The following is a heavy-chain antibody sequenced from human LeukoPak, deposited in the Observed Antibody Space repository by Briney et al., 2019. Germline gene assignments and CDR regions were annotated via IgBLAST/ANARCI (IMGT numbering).Heavy chain of an antibody. CDR3: ARTLTVTTHGHGGDY. CDR2: INPSGGST. J-gene: IGHJ4*02. D-gene: IGHD4-17*01. Sequence: GASVKVSCKASGYTFTSYYMRWVRQAPGQGLEWMGIINPSGGSTSYAQKFQGRVTMTRDTSTSTVYMELSSLRSEDTAVYYCARTLTVTTHGHGGDYWGQGTLVTVSS. CDR1: GYTFTSYY. V-gene: IGHV1-46*01.